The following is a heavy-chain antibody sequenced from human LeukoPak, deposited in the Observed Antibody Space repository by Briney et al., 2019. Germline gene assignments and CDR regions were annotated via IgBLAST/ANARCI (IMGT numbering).Heavy chain of an antibody. CDR3: ARDSNILTGYRDACEI. Sequence: RSSETPSLTCTVSGGSISSYYWSWIRQPPGKGLEWIGYIYYSGSTNYNPSLKSRVTISVDTSKNQFSLKLSSVTAADTAVYYCARDSNILTGYRDACEIWGQGTMVTVSS. J-gene: IGHJ3*02. CDR2: IYYSGST. V-gene: IGHV4-59*01. CDR1: GGSISSYY. D-gene: IGHD3-9*01.